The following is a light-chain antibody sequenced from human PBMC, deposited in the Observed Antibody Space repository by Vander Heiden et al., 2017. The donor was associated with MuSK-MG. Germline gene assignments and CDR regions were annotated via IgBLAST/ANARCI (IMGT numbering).Light chain of an antibody. CDR2: GAS. J-gene: IGKJ2*01. V-gene: IGKV3-20*01. CDR3: QQDGSSLYT. Sequence: EIVLTQSPGTLSLSPWERATLSRRASQSVSSSYLAWYQQKPGQAPRLLIYGASSRATGIPDRFSGSGSGTDFTLTICRLEPEDFAVYYCQQDGSSLYTFGQGTKMEIK. CDR1: QSVSSSY.